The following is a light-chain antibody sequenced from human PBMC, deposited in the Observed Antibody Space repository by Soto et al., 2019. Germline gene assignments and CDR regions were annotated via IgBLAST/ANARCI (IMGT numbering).Light chain of an antibody. CDR3: QQYSSYWT. Sequence: DIQMTQSPSTLSASVGDRVTITVRASQSISSWLAWYQQKQGKDPKFLIYDASNLESGVPSRFSGSGSGTEFTLPISSMQPDDFATYYCQQYSSYWTFGQGTMV. CDR1: QSISSW. CDR2: DAS. J-gene: IGKJ1*01. V-gene: IGKV1-5*01.